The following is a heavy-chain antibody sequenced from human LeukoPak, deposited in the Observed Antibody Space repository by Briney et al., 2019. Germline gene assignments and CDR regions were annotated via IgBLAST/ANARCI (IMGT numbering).Heavy chain of an antibody. CDR1: GFTFSNYG. V-gene: IGHV3-23*01. D-gene: IGHD1-14*01. CDR2: ISGSGGST. Sequence: PGGSLRLSCAASGFTFSNYGMSWVRQAPGKGLEWVSAISGSGGSTYYADSVKGRFTISRDNSKNTLYLQVNSLKTEDTAVYYCTTREKHLDYWGQGTLVTVSS. J-gene: IGHJ4*02. CDR3: TTREKHLDY.